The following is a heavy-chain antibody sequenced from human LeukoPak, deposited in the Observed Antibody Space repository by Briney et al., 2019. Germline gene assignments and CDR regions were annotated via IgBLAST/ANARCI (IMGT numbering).Heavy chain of an antibody. CDR1: GFTFSSYS. CDR2: ISSSSSYI. V-gene: IGHV3-21*01. CDR3: ARGGAIAALPDDNWLDP. J-gene: IGHJ5*02. D-gene: IGHD6-13*01. Sequence: GGSLRLSCAASGFTFSSYSMNWVRQAPGKGLEWVSSISSSSSYIYYADSVKGRFTISRDNAKNSLYLQMNSLRAEDTAVYYCARGGAIAALPDDNWLDPWGQGTLVTVSS.